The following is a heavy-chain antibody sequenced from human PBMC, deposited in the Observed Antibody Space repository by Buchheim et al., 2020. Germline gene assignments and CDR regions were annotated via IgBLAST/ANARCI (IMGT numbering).Heavy chain of an antibody. J-gene: IGHJ4*02. D-gene: IGHD3-22*01. CDR1: GFTFSSYG. CDR2: ISYDGSNK. CDR3: AKDLTGYYYDSSGYFPFDY. Sequence: QVQLVESGGGVVQPGRSLRLSCAASGFTFSSYGMHWVRQAPGKGLEWVAVISYDGSNKYYADSVKGRFTISRDNSKNTLYLKMNSLRAEDTAVYYCAKDLTGYYYDSSGYFPFDYWGQGTL. V-gene: IGHV3-30*18.